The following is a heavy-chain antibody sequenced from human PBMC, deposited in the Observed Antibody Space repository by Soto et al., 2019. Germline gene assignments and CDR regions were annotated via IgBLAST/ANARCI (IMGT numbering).Heavy chain of an antibody. D-gene: IGHD6-19*01. CDR2: IFYTGST. V-gene: IGHV4-59*11. CDR3: ARVGSSGWSPDY. J-gene: IGHJ4*02. Sequence: SETLSLTCTVSGGPLCGHYWIWLRQSPGRGLEWIGYIFYTGSTNYNPSLKSRGTLSVDTSKNQCSLRLSSVTAADTAVYYCARVGSSGWSPDYWGQGTLVTVSS. CDR1: GGPLCGHY.